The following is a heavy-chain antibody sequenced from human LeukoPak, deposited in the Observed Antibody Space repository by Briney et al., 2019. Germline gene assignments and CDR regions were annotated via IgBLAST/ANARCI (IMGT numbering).Heavy chain of an antibody. J-gene: IGHJ4*01. CDR3: AKEPNGYYYDSSGYLLPDY. CDR1: GFTFSSYG. Sequence: PGGSLRLSCAASGFTFSSYGMHWVRQAPGKGLEWVAVISYDGSNKYYADSVKGRFTISRDNSKNTLYLQMNSLRAEDTAVYYCAKEPNGYYYDSSGYLLPDYWGQGTLVTVSS. CDR2: ISYDGSNK. D-gene: IGHD3-22*01. V-gene: IGHV3-30*18.